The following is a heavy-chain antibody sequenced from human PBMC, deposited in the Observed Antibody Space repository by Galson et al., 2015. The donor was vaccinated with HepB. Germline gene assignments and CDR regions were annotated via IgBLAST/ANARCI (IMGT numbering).Heavy chain of an antibody. J-gene: IGHJ6*02. Sequence: CAISEDSVSSNSAAWNWIRESPSRGLEWLGRTYYRAKWYNDYAVSVRGRITINSDTSRNQFSLQLNSATPEDTAVYYCARVAGTIYYYGMDVWGQGTTVTVSS. CDR2: TYYRAKWYN. D-gene: IGHD2-15*01. V-gene: IGHV6-1*01. CDR3: ARVAGTIYYYGMDV. CDR1: EDSVSSNSAA.